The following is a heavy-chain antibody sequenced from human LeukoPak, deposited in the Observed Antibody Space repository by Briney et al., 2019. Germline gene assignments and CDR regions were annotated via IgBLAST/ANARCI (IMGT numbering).Heavy chain of an antibody. CDR1: GFTFSSYG. CDR3: ANKGERDCGGDCYRFRYFDY. D-gene: IGHD2-21*01. V-gene: IGHV3-30*18. J-gene: IGHJ4*02. CDR2: ISYDGSNK. Sequence: GGSLRLSCAASGFTFSSYGMHWVRQAPGKGLEWVAVISYDGSNKYYADSVKGRFTISRDNSKNTLYLQMNSLRAEDTAVYYCANKGERDCGGDCYRFRYFDYWGQGTLVTVSS.